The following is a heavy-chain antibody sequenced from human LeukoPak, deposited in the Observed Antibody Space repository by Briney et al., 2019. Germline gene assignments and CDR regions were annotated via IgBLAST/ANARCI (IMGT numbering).Heavy chain of an antibody. V-gene: IGHV1-18*01. J-gene: IGHJ6*03. CDR3: ARVKMSYYDILTGYPIYYYYYYMDV. D-gene: IGHD3-9*01. Sequence: ASVKVSCKASGYTFTSYGISWVRQAPGQGLEWMGWISAYNGNTNYAQKLQGRVTMTTDTSTSTAYMELRSLRSDDTAVYYCARVKMSYYDILTGYPIYYYYYYMDVWGKGTTVTVSS. CDR1: GYTFTSYG. CDR2: ISAYNGNT.